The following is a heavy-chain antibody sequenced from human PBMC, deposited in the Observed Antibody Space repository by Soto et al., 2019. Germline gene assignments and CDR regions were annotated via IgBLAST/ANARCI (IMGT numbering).Heavy chain of an antibody. J-gene: IGHJ6*02. Sequence: KQSQTLSLTCAISGDSVSSNSAAWNWIRQSPSRGLEWLGRTYYRSKWYNDYAVSVKSRITINPDTSKNQFSLQLNSVTPEDTAVYYCARDEAPRGGWDERNYYYYYGMDVWGQGTTVTVSS. CDR1: GDSVSSNSAA. D-gene: IGHD6-19*01. CDR2: TYYRSKWYN. V-gene: IGHV6-1*01. CDR3: ARDEAPRGGWDERNYYYYYGMDV.